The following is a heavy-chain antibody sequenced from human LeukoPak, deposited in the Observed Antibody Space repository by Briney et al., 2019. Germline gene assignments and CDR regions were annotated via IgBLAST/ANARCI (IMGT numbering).Heavy chain of an antibody. D-gene: IGHD1-26*01. CDR2: IYYSGST. J-gene: IGHJ4*02. CDR3: ASSSGSLDY. Sequence: PSETLSLTCTVPGGSISSYYWTWIRQPPGKGLEWIGYIYYSGSTNYNPSLKSRVTISVDTSKNQFSLKLSSVTAADTAVYYCASSSGSLDYWGQGTLVTVSS. V-gene: IGHV4-59*01. CDR1: GGSISSYY.